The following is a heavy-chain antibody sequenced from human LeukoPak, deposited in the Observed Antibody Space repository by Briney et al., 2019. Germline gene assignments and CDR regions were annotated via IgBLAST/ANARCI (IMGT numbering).Heavy chain of an antibody. CDR1: GGSISTYY. CDR2: IYYTGST. Sequence: SETLSLTCTVSGGSISTYYWTWIRQPPGKGLEWIGYIYYTGSTNYNPSLKSRVTISVDTSKIQFSLKLSSVTAADTAVYYCARVFGSGYDFRGAFDIWGQGTMVTVSS. J-gene: IGHJ3*02. V-gene: IGHV4-59*01. CDR3: ARVFGSGYDFRGAFDI. D-gene: IGHD5-12*01.